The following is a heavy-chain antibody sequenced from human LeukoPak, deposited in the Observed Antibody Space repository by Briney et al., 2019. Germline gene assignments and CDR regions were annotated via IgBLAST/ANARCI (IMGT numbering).Heavy chain of an antibody. V-gene: IGHV3-30*18. CDR1: GFTFSNYG. Sequence: GGSLRLSCAVSGFTFSNYGMHWVRQAPGKGLEWVAVISYDGSNKYYADSVKGRFTISRDNSKNTLFLQMNSLRAEDTAVYYCAKDLGVMYSYDSSGYYYGWPFDYWGQGTLVTVSS. J-gene: IGHJ4*02. CDR3: AKDLGVMYSYDSSGYYYGWPFDY. D-gene: IGHD3-22*01. CDR2: ISYDGSNK.